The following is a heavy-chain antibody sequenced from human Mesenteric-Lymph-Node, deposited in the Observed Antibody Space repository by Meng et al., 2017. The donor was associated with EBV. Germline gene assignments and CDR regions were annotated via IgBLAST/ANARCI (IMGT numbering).Heavy chain of an antibody. D-gene: IGHD3-16*01. V-gene: IGHV4-4*02. CDR2: IFHSGIT. Sequence: QVHLQEACPGLVKPSGTLSLTCAVSGDSLTSTNWWSWVRQPPGKGLEWIGEIFHSGITNYNPSLKSRITLSVDKSKNQFSLKLSSVTAADTAVYYCARDWGLRAYFQYWGQGTLVTVSS. CDR3: ARDWGLRAYFQY. J-gene: IGHJ1*01. CDR1: GDSLTSTNW.